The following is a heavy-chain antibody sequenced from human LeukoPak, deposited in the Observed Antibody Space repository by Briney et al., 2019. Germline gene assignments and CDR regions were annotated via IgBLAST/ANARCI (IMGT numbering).Heavy chain of an antibody. Sequence: ASVKVSCKASGYTFTSYYMHWVRQAPGQGLEWVGIINPSGGSTSYAQKFQGRVTMTRDTSTSTVYMELSSLRSEDTAVYYCAREGGPTVVNSGMDVWGQGTTVTVSS. CDR2: INPSGGST. CDR1: GYTFTSYY. V-gene: IGHV1-46*01. J-gene: IGHJ6*02. D-gene: IGHD4-23*01. CDR3: AREGGPTVVNSGMDV.